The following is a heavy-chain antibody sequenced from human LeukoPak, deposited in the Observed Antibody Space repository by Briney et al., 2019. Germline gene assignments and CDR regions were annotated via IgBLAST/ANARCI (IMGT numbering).Heavy chain of an antibody. Sequence: ASVKVSCKASGGTFSSYTIRWVRQAPGPGLEWIGRIIPILGIANYAQNFQCKVTITAENATSTAYMELSRLRSKDSAVDLYACAKMVSSGMYVWGRGTTATVSS. CDR2: IIPILGIA. D-gene: IGHD4/OR15-4a*01. V-gene: IGHV1-69*02. J-gene: IGHJ6*02. CDR3: ACAKMVSSGMYV. CDR1: GGTFSSYT.